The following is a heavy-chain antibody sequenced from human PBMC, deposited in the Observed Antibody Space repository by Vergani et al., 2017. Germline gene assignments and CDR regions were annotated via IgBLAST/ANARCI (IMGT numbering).Heavy chain of an antibody. V-gene: IGHV5-51*03. CDR1: GYSFTSYW. D-gene: IGHD2-21*02. CDR3: ARFLAYCGGDGDSPFDY. Sequence: EVQLVQSGAEVKTPGESLKISCKCSGYSFTSYWLGWVRQMPGKGLEWMGIIYPGDSDTRYSPSFQGQVTLSADKSIRPAYLQWSSLKASDTAMYYCARFLAYCGGDGDSPFDYWGQGTLVTVSS. CDR2: IYPGDSDT. J-gene: IGHJ4*02.